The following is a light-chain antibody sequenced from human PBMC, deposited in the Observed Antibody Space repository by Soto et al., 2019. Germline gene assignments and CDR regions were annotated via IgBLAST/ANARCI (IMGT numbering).Light chain of an antibody. J-gene: IGKJ1*01. Sequence: DIQMTQSPSSLSASVGDRVTITCRASQSISSYLNCYQQKPGKAPNLLIYAASSLQGGVPSRFSGSGSGTDFTLTISSLQPEDFATYYCQQSYSTPPTFGQGTKVDI. CDR1: QSISSY. V-gene: IGKV1-39*01. CDR3: QQSYSTPPT. CDR2: AAS.